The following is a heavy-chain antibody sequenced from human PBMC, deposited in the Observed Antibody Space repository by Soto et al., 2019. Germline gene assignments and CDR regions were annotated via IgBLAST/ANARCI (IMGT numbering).Heavy chain of an antibody. J-gene: IGHJ4*02. V-gene: IGHV3-23*01. Sequence: PGGSLRLSCAASGFTFSSYAMSWVRQAPGKGLEWVSAISGSGGSTYYADSVKGRFTISRDNSKNTLYLQMNSLRGEDTAVYYCSNSDSSSSYDDFDYWGQGTLVTVSS. CDR2: ISGSGGST. CDR1: GFTFSSYA. D-gene: IGHD6-13*01. CDR3: SNSDSSSSYDDFDY.